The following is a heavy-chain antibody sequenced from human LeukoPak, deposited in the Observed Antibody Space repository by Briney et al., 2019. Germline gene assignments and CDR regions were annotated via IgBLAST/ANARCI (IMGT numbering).Heavy chain of an antibody. CDR2: IYYSGST. CDR1: GGSISSSSYY. V-gene: IGHV4-39*01. Sequence: SETLSLTCTVSGGSISSSSYYWGWSRQPPGKGLEWIGSIYYSGSTYYNPSLKSRVTISVDTSKNQFSLKLSSVTAADTAVYYRARRDYARDYWGQGTLVTVSS. CDR3: ARRDYARDY. D-gene: IGHD4-17*01. J-gene: IGHJ4*02.